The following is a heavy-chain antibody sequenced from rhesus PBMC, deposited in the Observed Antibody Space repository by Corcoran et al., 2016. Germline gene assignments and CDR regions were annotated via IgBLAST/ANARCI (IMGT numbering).Heavy chain of an antibody. CDR3: ARVGSSWSEWDTVGTEWYFDL. D-gene: IGHD5-42*01. CDR2: IYGSGGSN. CDR1: GYSISSGYF. Sequence: QVQLQESGPGLVKPSETLSLTFAVSGYSISSGYFCGWIRQPPGKGLEWIGSIYGSGGSNYLNPSLKSRVTLSVYTSKNQFSLKLSSVTAADTAVYYCARVGSSWSEWDTVGTEWYFDLWGPGTPITISS. V-gene: IGHV4S14*01. J-gene: IGHJ2*01.